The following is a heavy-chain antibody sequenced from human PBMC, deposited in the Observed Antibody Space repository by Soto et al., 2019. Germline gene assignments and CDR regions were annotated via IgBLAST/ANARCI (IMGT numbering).Heavy chain of an antibody. Sequence: ASVKVSCKASGYTFTSYDINWVRQATGQGLEWMGWMNPNSGNTDYAQKLQGRVTMTTDTSTSTAYMELRSLRSDDTAVYYCARTNYYDSSGYDYWGQGTLVTVSS. CDR1: GYTFTSYD. CDR2: MNPNSGNT. J-gene: IGHJ4*02. D-gene: IGHD3-22*01. V-gene: IGHV1-8*01. CDR3: ARTNYYDSSGYDY.